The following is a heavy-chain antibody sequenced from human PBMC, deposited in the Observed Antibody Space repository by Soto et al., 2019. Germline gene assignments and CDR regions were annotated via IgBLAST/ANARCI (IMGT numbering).Heavy chain of an antibody. Sequence: KPSEPLSLTCTVSGGSSGSDYWSWVGQPAGKGLEWIGRIYTSGSTNYNPSLKSRVTMSVDTSKNQFSLKLSSVTAADTAVYYGARAGEYSSVWSLDYWGQGTRVPGS. D-gene: IGHD6-19*01. V-gene: IGHV4-4*07. CDR1: GGSSGSDY. CDR3: ARAGEYSSVWSLDY. J-gene: IGHJ4*02. CDR2: IYTSGST.